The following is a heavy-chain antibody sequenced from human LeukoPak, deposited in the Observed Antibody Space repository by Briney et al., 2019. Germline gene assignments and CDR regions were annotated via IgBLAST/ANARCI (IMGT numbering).Heavy chain of an antibody. V-gene: IGHV1-18*01. CDR1: GYTFTSYG. CDR3: ARASVGEELDY. J-gene: IGHJ4*02. Sequence: ASVKVSCKASGYTFTSYGISWVRQAPGQGLEWMGWISAYNGNTNYAQKLQGRVTMTTDTSTSTAYMELSSLRSEDTAVYYCARASVGEELDYWGQGTLVTVSS. D-gene: IGHD4-17*01. CDR2: ISAYNGNT.